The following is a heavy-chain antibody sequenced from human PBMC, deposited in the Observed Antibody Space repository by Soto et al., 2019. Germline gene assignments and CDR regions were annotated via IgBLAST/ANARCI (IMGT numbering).Heavy chain of an antibody. V-gene: IGHV3-30-3*01. J-gene: IGHJ4*02. CDR2: ISYDGNNK. CDR3: ARVPDLRCCSSGNCDPDY. D-gene: IGHD2-15*01. Sequence: GGSLRLSCAASGFTFSSNTMHWVRQAPGKGLEWVAVISYDGNNKYYADSMKGRFTISRDNSKNTLYLQMNSLRAEDTAVYYCARVPDLRCCSSGNCDPDYWGQGTLVTVSS. CDR1: GFTFSSNT.